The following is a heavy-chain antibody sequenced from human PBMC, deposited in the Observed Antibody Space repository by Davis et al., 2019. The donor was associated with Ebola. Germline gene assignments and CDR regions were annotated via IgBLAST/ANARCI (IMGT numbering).Heavy chain of an antibody. CDR3: ARTPQYSNYGAYFDY. D-gene: IGHD4-11*01. Sequence: GSLRLSSTVSGGSVSSGSYYWSWSRQPPGKGLEWIGNIYYSGTTNYNPSLKSRVTISGDTSKNQFSLKLSSVTAADTAMYYCARTPQYSNYGAYFDYWGQGTLVTVSS. J-gene: IGHJ4*02. V-gene: IGHV4-61*01. CDR1: GGSVSSGSYY. CDR2: IYYSGTT.